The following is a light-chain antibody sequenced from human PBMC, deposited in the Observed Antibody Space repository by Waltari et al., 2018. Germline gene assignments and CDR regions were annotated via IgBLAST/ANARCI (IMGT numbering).Light chain of an antibody. CDR3: SSYAGSNNLI. J-gene: IGLJ2*01. CDR2: EVS. Sequence: QSALTQPPSASGSPGQSVTISCTGTSIDVGHYNYVSWYQQYPGKAPKLMIYEVSKRPSGVPDRFSGSKSGNTASLTVSGLQAEDEADYYCSSYAGSNNLIFGGGTKLTVL. V-gene: IGLV2-8*01. CDR1: SIDVGHYNY.